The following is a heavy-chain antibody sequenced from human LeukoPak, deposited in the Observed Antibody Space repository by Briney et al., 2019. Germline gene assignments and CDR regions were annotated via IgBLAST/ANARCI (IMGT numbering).Heavy chain of an antibody. CDR2: ISYDGSNK. V-gene: IGHV3-30*01. CDR1: GFTFSSYA. CDR3: ARGSNAVAGTTYYYYYMDV. D-gene: IGHD6-19*01. Sequence: GGSLRLSCAASGFTFSSYAMHWVRQAPGKGLEWVAVISYDGSNKYYADSVKGRFTISRDNSKNTLYLQMDSLRAEDTAVCYCARGSNAVAGTTYYYYYMDVWGKGTTVTVSS. J-gene: IGHJ6*03.